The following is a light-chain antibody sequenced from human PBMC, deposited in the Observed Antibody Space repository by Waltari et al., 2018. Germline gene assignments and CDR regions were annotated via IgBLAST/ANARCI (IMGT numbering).Light chain of an antibody. CDR2: DAS. CDR1: RSVGTY. V-gene: IGKV3-11*01. J-gene: IGKJ2*01. Sequence: EVVLTQSPAPLSFFPGERATLSCRASRSVGTYLHWFQQKPGQAPRLLIYDASKRATGTPARFSGSGYGTDFTLTISSLEPEDFALYYCQQRTNWLYTFGQGTRLEIK. CDR3: QQRTNWLYT.